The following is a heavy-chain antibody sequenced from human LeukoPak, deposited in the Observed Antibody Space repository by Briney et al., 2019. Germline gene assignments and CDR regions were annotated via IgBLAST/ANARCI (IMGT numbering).Heavy chain of an antibody. V-gene: IGHV1-69*04. Sequence: SVKVSCKASGGTFSSYAISWVRQAPGQGLEWMGRIIPILGIANYAQKFQGRVTITADKSTSTAHMELSSLRSEDTAVYYCAREDDYGGNSVAYWGQGTLVTVSS. CDR2: IIPILGIA. D-gene: IGHD4-17*01. CDR3: AREDDYGGNSVAY. J-gene: IGHJ4*02. CDR1: GGTFSSYA.